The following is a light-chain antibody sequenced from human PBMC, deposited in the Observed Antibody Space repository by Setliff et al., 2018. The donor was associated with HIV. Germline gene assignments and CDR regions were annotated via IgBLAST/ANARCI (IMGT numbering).Light chain of an antibody. Sequence: QSALTQPASVSGSPGQSITISCTGTSSDVGAYNYVSWYQQYPGKAPKLMIYEVSNRPSGVSNRFSGSKSGNTASLTISGLQAEDEADYYCCSYTSRNTDVFGTGTQRTVL. J-gene: IGLJ1*01. CDR1: SSDVGAYNY. CDR2: EVS. CDR3: CSYTSRNTDV. V-gene: IGLV2-14*01.